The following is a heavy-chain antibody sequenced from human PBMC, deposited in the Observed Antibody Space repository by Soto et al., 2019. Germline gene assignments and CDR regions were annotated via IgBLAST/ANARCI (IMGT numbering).Heavy chain of an antibody. CDR3: ARNDYSNSYYYYGMDV. CDR1: GGSISSYY. Sequence: WETLSLTCTVSGGSISSYYWSWIRQPAGKGLEWIGRIYTSGSTNYNPSLKSRVTMSVDTSKNQFSLKLSSVTAADTAVYYCARNDYSNSYYYYGMDVWGQGTTVTVSS. J-gene: IGHJ6*02. D-gene: IGHD4-4*01. CDR2: IYTSGST. V-gene: IGHV4-4*07.